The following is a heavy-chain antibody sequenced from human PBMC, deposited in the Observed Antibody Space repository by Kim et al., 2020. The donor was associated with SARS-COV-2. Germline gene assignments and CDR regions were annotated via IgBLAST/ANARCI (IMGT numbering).Heavy chain of an antibody. CDR2: DGMAT. CDR3: SRDASVNY. Sequence: DGMATYSVDYVKGRFTISRDNAENSLCLRMNGLRAEETAVYYCSRDASVNYWGQGTLVTVSS. J-gene: IGHJ4*02. V-gene: IGHV3-7*04.